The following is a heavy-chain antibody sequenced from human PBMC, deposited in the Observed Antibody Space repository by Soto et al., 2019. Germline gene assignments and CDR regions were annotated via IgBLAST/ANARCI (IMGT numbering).Heavy chain of an antibody. CDR1: GGSISSGGYY. V-gene: IGHV4-31*03. Sequence: SETLSLTCTVSGGSISSGGYYWSWIRQHPGKGLEWIGYIYYSGSTYYNPSLKSRVTISVDTSKNQFSLKLSSVTAADTAVYYCARVPGSRYGDDYFDYWGQGTLVTVSS. J-gene: IGHJ4*02. CDR3: ARVPGSRYGDDYFDY. D-gene: IGHD4-17*01. CDR2: IYYSGST.